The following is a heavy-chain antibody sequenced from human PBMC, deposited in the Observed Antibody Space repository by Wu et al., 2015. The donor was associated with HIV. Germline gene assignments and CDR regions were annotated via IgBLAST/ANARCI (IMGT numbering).Heavy chain of an antibody. D-gene: IGHD3-22*01. CDR1: GYNFSGYY. CDR2: INPNSGGT. V-gene: IGHV1-2*02. J-gene: IGHJ4*02. Sequence: QVQLVQSGAEVKKPGASVKVSCKASGYNFSGYYMHWLRQAPGQGLEWMGWINPNSGGTNYAQTFQGRVTLTRDTSISTAYMELSSLRSEDTAVYYCARDGRGYYYDSSGYYFLYWGQGTLVSVSS. CDR3: ARDGRGYYYDSSGYYFLY.